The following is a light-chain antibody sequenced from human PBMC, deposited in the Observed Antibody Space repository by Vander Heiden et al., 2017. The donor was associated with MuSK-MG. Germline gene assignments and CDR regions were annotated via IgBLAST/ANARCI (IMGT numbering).Light chain of an antibody. CDR3: QQDGSSPPIT. J-gene: IGKJ5*01. CDR2: GAS. CDR1: QSVSSSY. Sequence: DIVLTQSPGTLSLSPGERATLSCRASQSVSSSYLAWYQQKPGQAPRLLIYGASSRATGIPDRFGGSGSGTDFTLTISRLEPEDFAVYYCQQDGSSPPITFGQGTRLEIK. V-gene: IGKV3-20*01.